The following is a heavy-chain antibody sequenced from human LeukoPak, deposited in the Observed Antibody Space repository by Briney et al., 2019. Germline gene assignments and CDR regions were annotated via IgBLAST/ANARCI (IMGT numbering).Heavy chain of an antibody. CDR1: GGSISTDNW. D-gene: IGHD6-19*01. CDR2: IYHGVTT. J-gene: IGHJ4*02. CDR3: ARDGDVYKSGWYRGGFDY. Sequence: SSETLSLTCAVSGGSISTDNWWNWVRPSPGKGLEWIGEIYHGVTTNYNPSLKSRVTISLDKSTNQFSLTLTSVTAADTAFYYCARDGDVYKSGWYRGGFDYWGQGILVTVSS. V-gene: IGHV4-4*02.